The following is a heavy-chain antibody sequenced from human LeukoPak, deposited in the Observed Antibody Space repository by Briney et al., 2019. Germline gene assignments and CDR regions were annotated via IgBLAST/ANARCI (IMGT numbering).Heavy chain of an antibody. CDR2: IIPIFGTA. D-gene: IGHD3-10*01. J-gene: IGHJ4*02. CDR1: GGTFSSYA. CDR3: AVWFGELSPFDY. V-gene: IGHV1-69*13. Sequence: SVKVSCKASGGTFSSYAISWVRQAPGQGLEWMGGIIPIFGTANYAQKFQGRVTITADESTSTAYMELSSLRSKDTAVYYCAVWFGELSPFDYWGQGTLVTVSS.